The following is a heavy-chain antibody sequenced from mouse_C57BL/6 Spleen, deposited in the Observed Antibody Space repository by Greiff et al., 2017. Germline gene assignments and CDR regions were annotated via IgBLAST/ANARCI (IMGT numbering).Heavy chain of an antibody. V-gene: IGHV1-80*01. D-gene: IGHD2-2*01. CDR3: ARSLGYGYYAMDY. Sequence: VQLQQSGAELVKPGASVKNSCKASGYAFSSYWMNWVKQRPGKGLEWIGQIYPGDGDTNYNGKFKGKATLTADKSSSTAYMQLSSLTSEDSAVYFCARSLGYGYYAMDYWGQGTSVTVSS. CDR1: GYAFSSYW. CDR2: IYPGDGDT. J-gene: IGHJ4*01.